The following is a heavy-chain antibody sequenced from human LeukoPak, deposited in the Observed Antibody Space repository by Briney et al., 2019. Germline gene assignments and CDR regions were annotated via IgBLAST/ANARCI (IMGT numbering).Heavy chain of an antibody. Sequence: SETLSLTCAVYGGSFSGYYWSWIRQPPGQGLEWIGEINHSGSTKCNPSLKSRVTISVDTSKNQFSLKLSSVTAADTAVYYCVTSWCRQQRDYWGQGTLVTVSS. CDR2: INHSGST. D-gene: IGHD2-8*01. CDR3: VTSWCRQQRDY. CDR1: GGSFSGYY. V-gene: IGHV4-34*01. J-gene: IGHJ4*02.